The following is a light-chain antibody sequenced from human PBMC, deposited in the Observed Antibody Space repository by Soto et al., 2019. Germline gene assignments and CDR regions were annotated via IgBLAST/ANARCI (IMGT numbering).Light chain of an antibody. Sequence: EIVLTQSPATLSLSPGERATLSCRASQSVSSYLAWYQQKPGQAPRLLIYDASNRATGIPARFSGSGSGTDVTLTISSLEPEDLAVYYCQQRSNCPLTFGGGTKVEIQ. CDR1: QSVSSY. V-gene: IGKV3-11*01. J-gene: IGKJ4*01. CDR3: QQRSNCPLT. CDR2: DAS.